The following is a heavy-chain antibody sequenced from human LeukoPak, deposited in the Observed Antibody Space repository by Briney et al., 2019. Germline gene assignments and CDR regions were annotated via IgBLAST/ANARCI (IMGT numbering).Heavy chain of an antibody. D-gene: IGHD4-17*01. Sequence: GGSLRLSCVTSRFSLSNFWMIWVRQAPGKGLEWVANVNEDGSEKNYVDSVKGRFTISRDNAKNSLYLQMNSLRAEDTAVYYCVRDRSRTTVTRFDSWGQGTLVTVSS. J-gene: IGHJ4*02. V-gene: IGHV3-7*01. CDR3: VRDRSRTTVTRFDS. CDR1: RFSLSNFW. CDR2: VNEDGSEK.